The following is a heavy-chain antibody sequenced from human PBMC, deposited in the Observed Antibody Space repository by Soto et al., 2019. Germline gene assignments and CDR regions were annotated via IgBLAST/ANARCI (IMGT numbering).Heavy chain of an antibody. J-gene: IGHJ6*03. CDR3: ASPSGGFYYNYMDV. Sequence: SETLSLTCTVSGGSISSSSYYWGWIRQPPGKGLEWIGSIYYSGSTYYNPSLKSRVTISVDTSKNQFSLKLSSVTAADTAVYYCASPSGGFYYNYMDVWGKGTTVTVSS. D-gene: IGHD2-15*01. CDR1: GGSISSSSYY. CDR2: IYYSGST. V-gene: IGHV4-39*01.